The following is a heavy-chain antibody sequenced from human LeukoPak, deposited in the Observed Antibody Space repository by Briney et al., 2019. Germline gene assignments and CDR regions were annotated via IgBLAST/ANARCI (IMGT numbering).Heavy chain of an antibody. D-gene: IGHD3-9*01. CDR2: IRYDGSNK. CDR3: AKGDVLRYFDWLSIDY. J-gene: IGHJ4*02. CDR1: GFTFSSYG. V-gene: IGHV3-30*02. Sequence: PGGSLRLSCAASGFTFSSYGMHWVRQAPGKGLEWVAFIRYDGSNKYYADSVKGRFTISRDNSKNTLYLQMNSLRAEDTAVYYCAKGDVLRYFDWLSIDYWGQGTLVTVSS.